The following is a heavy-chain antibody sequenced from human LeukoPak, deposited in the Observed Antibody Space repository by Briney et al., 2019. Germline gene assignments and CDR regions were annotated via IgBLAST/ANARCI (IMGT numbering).Heavy chain of an antibody. CDR3: ARLYGSGSYFLTPLDY. J-gene: IGHJ4*02. CDR2: INHAGST. CDR1: GGSFSGYH. V-gene: IGHV4-34*01. Sequence: PSETLSLTCAEYGGSFSGYHWSWIRQPPGKGLEWIGEINHAGSTNYNPSLESRVNISGDTSKNQLSLKLSSVTAADTAVYYCARLYGSGSYFLTPLDYWGQGTLVTVSS. D-gene: IGHD3-10*01.